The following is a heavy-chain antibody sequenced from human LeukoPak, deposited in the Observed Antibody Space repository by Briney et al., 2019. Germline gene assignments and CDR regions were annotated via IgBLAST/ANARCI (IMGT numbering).Heavy chain of an antibody. CDR2: ISSSSSYI. Sequence: GGSLRLSCAASGFTFSSYSMNWVRHAPGKGLEWVSYISSSSSYIYYADSVKGRFTISRDNAKNSLYLQMNSPRAEDTAVYYCARDSLQWPAAIMNVADHWGQGTLVPVSS. J-gene: IGHJ4*02. CDR3: ARDSLQWPAAIMNVADH. V-gene: IGHV3-21*01. CDR1: GFTFSSYS. D-gene: IGHD2-2*02.